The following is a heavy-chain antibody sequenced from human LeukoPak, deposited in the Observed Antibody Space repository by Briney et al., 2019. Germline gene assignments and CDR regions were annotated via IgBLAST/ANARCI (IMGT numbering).Heavy chain of an antibody. Sequence: GRSLRLSCAASGFTFSSYAMSWVRQAPGKGLEWVSAISGSGGSTYYADSVKGRFTISRDNSKNTLYLQMNSLRAEDTAVYYCAKVLYYYDSSGYYEHYWGQGTLVTVSS. CDR1: GFTFSSYA. CDR3: AKVLYYYDSSGYYEHY. J-gene: IGHJ4*02. D-gene: IGHD3-22*01. CDR2: ISGSGGST. V-gene: IGHV3-23*01.